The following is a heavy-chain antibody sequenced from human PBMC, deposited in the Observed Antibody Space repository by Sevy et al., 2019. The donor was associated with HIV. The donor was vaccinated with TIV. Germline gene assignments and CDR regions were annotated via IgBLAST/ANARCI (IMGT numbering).Heavy chain of an antibody. CDR1: GVSISEYH. CDR3: ARGRAMIDF. V-gene: IGHV4-4*07. J-gene: IGHJ4*02. Sequence: SENLSLTCSVSGVSISEYHWNWIRQSAGNRLEWIGRISSSGNSDYNSSFKSRVTISLDTSKNQFSLKLRSATVADTAFYFCARGRAMIDFWGQGIMVTVSS. CDR2: ISSSGNS.